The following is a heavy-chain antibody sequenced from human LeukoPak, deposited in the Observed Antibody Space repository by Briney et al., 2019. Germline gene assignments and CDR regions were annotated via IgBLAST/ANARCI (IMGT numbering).Heavy chain of an antibody. J-gene: IGHJ4*02. CDR1: GFTFSNYA. CDR3: AKAHSISWPYAFDS. V-gene: IGHV3-23*01. D-gene: IGHD6-13*01. Sequence: PGGPLRLSCAASGFTFSNYAMAWVRQAPGKGLEWVSAISGNGGRTYSADSVQGRFTISRDNSKNTVYLQMDNLRAEDSAMYYCAKAHSISWPYAFDSWGQGTLVTVSS. CDR2: ISGNGGRT.